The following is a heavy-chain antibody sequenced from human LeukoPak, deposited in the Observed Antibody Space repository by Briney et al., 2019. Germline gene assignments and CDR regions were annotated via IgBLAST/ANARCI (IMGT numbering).Heavy chain of an antibody. J-gene: IGHJ5*02. V-gene: IGHV4-34*01. CDR1: GGSFSGYY. Sequence: SETLSLTCAVYGGSFSGYYWSWIRKPPGKGLEWIGEINNSGSTNYNPSLKSRVTISVDTSKNQFSLKLSSVTAADTAVYYCARGVVPAASHGYWFDPWGQGTLVTVSS. D-gene: IGHD2-2*01. CDR3: ARGVVPAASHGYWFDP. CDR2: INNSGST.